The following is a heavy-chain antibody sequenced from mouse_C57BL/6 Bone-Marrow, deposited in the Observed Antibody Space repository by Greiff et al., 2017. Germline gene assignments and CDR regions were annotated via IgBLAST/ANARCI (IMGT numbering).Heavy chain of an antibody. V-gene: IGHV1-78*01. CDR3: ANYYGSSYGYAMDY. CDR1: GYTFTDHT. D-gene: IGHD1-1*01. J-gene: IGHJ4*01. Sequence: VQLQESDAELVKPGASVKISCKVSGYTFTDHTIHWMKQRPEQGLEWIGYIYPRDGSTKYNEKFKGKATLTADKSSSTAYMQLNSLTSEDSAVYFCANYYGSSYGYAMDYWGQGTSVTVSS. CDR2: IYPRDGST.